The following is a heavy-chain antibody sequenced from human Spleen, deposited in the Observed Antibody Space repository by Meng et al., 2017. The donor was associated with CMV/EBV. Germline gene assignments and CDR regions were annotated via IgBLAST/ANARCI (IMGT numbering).Heavy chain of an antibody. CDR2: IYYSGST. D-gene: IGHD3-10*01. CDR1: GCSISSGGYY. V-gene: IGHV4-31*03. Sequence: SETLSLTCTVSGCSISSGGYYWSWIRQHPGKGLEWIGYIYYSGSTYYNPSLKSRVTISVDTSKNQFSLKLSSVTAADTAVYYCARAQYYYGSGRWGLHPAPPAFDIWGQGTMVTVSS. J-gene: IGHJ3*02. CDR3: ARAQYYYGSGRWGLHPAPPAFDI.